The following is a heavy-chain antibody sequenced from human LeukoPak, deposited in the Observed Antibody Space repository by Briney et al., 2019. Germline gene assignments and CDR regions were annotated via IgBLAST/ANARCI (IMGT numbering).Heavy chain of an antibody. D-gene: IGHD6-6*01. V-gene: IGHV3-7*01. CDR3: ARDSVRGRPLVAFDI. CDR1: GFTFSTYW. Sequence: PGGSLRLSCAASGFTFSTYWMNWVRQAPGKGLEWVANIKYDGSEKYYVDSVKGRLTISRDNAENSLHLQMNSLRAEDTAVYYCARDSVRGRPLVAFDIWGQGTMVTVSS. J-gene: IGHJ3*02. CDR2: IKYDGSEK.